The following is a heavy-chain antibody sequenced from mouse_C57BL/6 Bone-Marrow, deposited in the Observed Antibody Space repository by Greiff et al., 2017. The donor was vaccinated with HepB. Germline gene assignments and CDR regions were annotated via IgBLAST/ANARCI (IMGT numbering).Heavy chain of an antibody. D-gene: IGHD2-1*01. V-gene: IGHV1-55*01. CDR2: IYPGSGST. Sequence: QVQLQHPGAELVKPGASVKMSCKASGYTFTSYWITWVKQRPRQGLEWIGDIYPGSGSTNYNEKFKSKATLTVDTSSSTAYMQLGSLTSEDSAVYYCAREGIYYGNPWFAYWGQGTLVTVSA. CDR3: AREGIYYGNPWFAY. CDR1: GYTFTSYW. J-gene: IGHJ3*01.